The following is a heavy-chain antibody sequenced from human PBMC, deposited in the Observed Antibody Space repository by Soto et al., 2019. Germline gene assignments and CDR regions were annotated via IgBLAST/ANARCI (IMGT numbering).Heavy chain of an antibody. V-gene: IGHV1-69*01. J-gene: IGHJ4*02. CDR2: IIPIFGTA. D-gene: IGHD3-3*01. CDR3: ARAYEPTLKYQGLVY. CDR1: GGTFSSYA. Sequence: QVQLVQSGAEVKKPGSSVKVSCKASGGTFSSYAISWVRQAPGQGLEWLGGIIPIFGTANHAQKFQGRVTITADEATSTAHMELSMLRSEDTLVYYCARAYEPTLKYQGLVYWGQGTLVTVSS.